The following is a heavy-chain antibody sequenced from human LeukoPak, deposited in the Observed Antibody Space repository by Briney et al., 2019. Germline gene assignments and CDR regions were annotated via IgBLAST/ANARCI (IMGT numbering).Heavy chain of an antibody. CDR2: ISYSGNT. J-gene: IGHJ3*02. Sequence: SETLSLTCTVSGGSIISSDYHWGWVRQPPGKGLEWIGTISYSGNTDNNPSLRSRVTISVDTSNNQFSLRLGSVTAADTAVYHCARHCCSGPAKRVFDIWGQGTMVTVSS. CDR1: GGSIISSDYH. D-gene: IGHD2-15*01. CDR3: ARHCCSGPAKRVFDI. V-gene: IGHV4-39*01.